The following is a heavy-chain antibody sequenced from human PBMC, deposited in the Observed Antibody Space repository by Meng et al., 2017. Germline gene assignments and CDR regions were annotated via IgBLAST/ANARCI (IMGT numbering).Heavy chain of an antibody. J-gene: IGHJ3*02. V-gene: IGHV4-34*01. Sequence: SETLSLTCAVYGGSFSGYYWSWIRQPPGKGLEWIGEINHSGSTKYNPSLKSRVTISVDTSKNQFSLKLSSVTAADTAVYYCARGRPLLYCSGGSCYYAFDIWGQGTMVTVSS. D-gene: IGHD2-15*01. CDR1: GGSFSGYY. CDR2: INHSGST. CDR3: ARGRPLLYCSGGSCYYAFDI.